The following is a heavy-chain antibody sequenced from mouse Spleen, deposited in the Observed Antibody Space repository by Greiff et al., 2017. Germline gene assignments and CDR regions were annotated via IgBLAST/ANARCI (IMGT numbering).Heavy chain of an antibody. CDR1: GYAFTNYL. CDR2: INPGSGGT. D-gene: IGHD2-1*01. V-gene: IGHV1-54*01. CDR3: ARRGLYYYYAMDY. J-gene: IGHJ4*01. Sequence: QVQLQQSGAELVRPGTSVKVSCKASGYAFTNYLIEWVKQRPGQGLEWIGVINPGSGGTNYNEKFKGKATLTADKSSSTAYMQLSSLTSEDSAVYFCARRGLYYYYAMDYWGQGTSVTVSS.